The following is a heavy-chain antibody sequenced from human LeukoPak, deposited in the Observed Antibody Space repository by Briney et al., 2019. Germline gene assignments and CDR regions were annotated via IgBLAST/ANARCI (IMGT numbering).Heavy chain of an antibody. CDR3: ARGPFGGDYA. V-gene: IGHV3-74*01. J-gene: IGHJ4*02. CDR1: GFTFSSYS. CDR2: SNSDGSTT. Sequence: GGSLRLSCAASGFTFSSYSMNWVRQAPGKGLVWVSRSNSDGSTTSYADSVKGRFTISRDNAKNTLYLQMNSLRAEDTAVYYCARGPFGGDYAWDQGTLVTVSS. D-gene: IGHD2-21*02.